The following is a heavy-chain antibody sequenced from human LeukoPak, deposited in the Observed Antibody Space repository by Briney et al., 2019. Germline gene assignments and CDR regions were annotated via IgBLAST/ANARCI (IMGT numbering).Heavy chain of an antibody. V-gene: IGHV3-30*18. J-gene: IGHJ5*02. Sequence: GGSLRLSCAASGVTLSPYGMHWVRQAPGKGLEWVAVISYEGGTQHYAAYVKGRFIISRDNPRNTLYLQMNILRTADTAVYYCAKEGTPQVSTWYDLWGQGTQVIVSS. CDR3: AKEGTPQVSTWYDL. CDR1: GVTLSPYG. CDR2: ISYEGGTQ. D-gene: IGHD3-10*01.